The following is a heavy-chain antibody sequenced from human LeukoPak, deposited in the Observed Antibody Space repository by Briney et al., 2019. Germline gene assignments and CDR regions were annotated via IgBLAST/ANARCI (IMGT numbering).Heavy chain of an antibody. V-gene: IGHV1-18*01. D-gene: IGHD3-3*01. CDR3: ARDQSSIGSGYSYYLDY. CDR1: GYIFTRYG. Sequence: GASVKVSCKASGYIFTRYGISWVRQAPGQGLEWMGWVSGYNANTNYAQKFQGRVTMTTDTSTSTAYMELRSLRSDDTAVYYCARDQSSIGSGYSYYLDYWGQGTLVTVSS. CDR2: VSGYNANT. J-gene: IGHJ4*02.